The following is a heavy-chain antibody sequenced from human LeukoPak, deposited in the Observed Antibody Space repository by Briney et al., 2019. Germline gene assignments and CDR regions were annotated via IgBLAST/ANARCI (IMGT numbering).Heavy chain of an antibody. J-gene: IGHJ5*01. D-gene: IGHD1-7*01. CDR2: INWNGDST. CDR3: ARGNYHNWFAS. V-gene: IGHV3-20*04. CDR1: GFTFDDYG. Sequence: GGSLRLSCAASGFTFDDYGMSWVRQAPGKGLEWVSGINWNGDSTGYADSVKGRFTISRDNAKNSLYLQMNSLRAEYTALYYCARGNYHNWFASWGQGTLVTVSS.